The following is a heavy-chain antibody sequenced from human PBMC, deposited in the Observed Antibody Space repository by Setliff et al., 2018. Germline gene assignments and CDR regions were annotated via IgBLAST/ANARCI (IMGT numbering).Heavy chain of an antibody. CDR2: ISSDLRTI. V-gene: IGHV3-48*01. CDR3: TRGTFSDFWSGDYYDY. D-gene: IGHD3-3*01. Sequence: GGSLRLSCAASGITFRTYSLNWVRQAPGRGLAWISFISSDLRTIYYAYSGKGRFTIARDNAKNSLDLQMNSLRAEDSAMYYCTRGTFSDFWSGDYYDYWGQGTLVTVSS. J-gene: IGHJ4*02. CDR1: GITFRTYS.